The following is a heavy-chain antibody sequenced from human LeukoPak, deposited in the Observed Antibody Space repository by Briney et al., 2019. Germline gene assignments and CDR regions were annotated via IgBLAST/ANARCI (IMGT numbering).Heavy chain of an antibody. CDR2: IYYSGST. D-gene: IGHD6-6*01. J-gene: IGHJ6*03. V-gene: IGHV4-39*07. Sequence: SETLSLTCIVSGDSISSSSYYWGWIRQPPGKGLEWIGSIYYSGSTYYNPSLKSRVSISVDTSKNQFSLKLSSVTAADTAVYYCARGVRSSSPLIYYYYYMDVWGKGTTVTVSS. CDR1: GDSISSSSYY. CDR3: ARGVRSSSPLIYYYYYMDV.